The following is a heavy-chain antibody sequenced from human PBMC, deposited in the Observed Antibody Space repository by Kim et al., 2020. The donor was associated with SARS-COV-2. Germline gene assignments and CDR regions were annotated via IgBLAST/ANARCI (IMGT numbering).Heavy chain of an antibody. CDR2: ISWNSGSI. CDR3: AKDPGGGYADGTSHFDY. Sequence: GGSLRLSCAASGFTFDDYAMHWVRQAPGKGLEWVSGISWNSGSIGYADSVKGRFTISRDNAKNSLYLQMNSLRAEDTALYYCAKDPGGGYADGTSHFDYWGQGTLVTVSS. D-gene: IGHD5-12*01. CDR1: GFTFDDYA. V-gene: IGHV3-9*01. J-gene: IGHJ4*02.